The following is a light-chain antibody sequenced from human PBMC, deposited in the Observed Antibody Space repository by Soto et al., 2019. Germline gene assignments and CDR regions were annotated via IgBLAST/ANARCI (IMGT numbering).Light chain of an antibody. CDR2: KAS. Sequence: DIQMTQSPSTLSASVGDRVTITCRASQSIGSWLAWYQQKPGKAPKLLIYKASSLESGAPSRLSGSGSGTEFTLPISSLQPDDFASYYCQQYCSYSPWTFGQGTKVEIK. J-gene: IGKJ1*01. V-gene: IGKV1-5*03. CDR1: QSIGSW. CDR3: QQYCSYSPWT.